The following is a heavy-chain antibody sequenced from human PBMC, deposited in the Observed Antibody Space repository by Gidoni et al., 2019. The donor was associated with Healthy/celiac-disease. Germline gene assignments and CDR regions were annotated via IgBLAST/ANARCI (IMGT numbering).Heavy chain of an antibody. Sequence: QVQLVEAGGGGVQPGRSRRRSWAAAGVTVSSYAMHWVRQAPGKGLEWVAVISYDGSNKYYADSVKGRFTISRDNSKNTLYLPMNSLGAEDTAVYYCARDGPTGVDAFDIWGQGTMVTVSS. CDR1: GVTVSSYA. D-gene: IGHD3-10*01. V-gene: IGHV3-30-3*01. CDR2: ISYDGSNK. J-gene: IGHJ3*02. CDR3: ARDGPTGVDAFDI.